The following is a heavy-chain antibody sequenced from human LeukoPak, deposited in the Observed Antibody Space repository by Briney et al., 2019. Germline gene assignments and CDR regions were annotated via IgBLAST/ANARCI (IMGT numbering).Heavy chain of an antibody. D-gene: IGHD6-19*01. J-gene: IGHJ4*02. CDR2: ISYDGSNK. CDR1: GFTFSSYA. V-gene: IGHV3-30-3*01. Sequence: QPGGSLRLSCAASGFTFSSYAMHWVRQAPGKGLEWVAVISYDGSNKYYADSVKGRFTISRDDSKNTLYLQMNSLRAEDTAVYYCAKVERGWNDYWGQGTLVTVSS. CDR3: AKVERGWNDY.